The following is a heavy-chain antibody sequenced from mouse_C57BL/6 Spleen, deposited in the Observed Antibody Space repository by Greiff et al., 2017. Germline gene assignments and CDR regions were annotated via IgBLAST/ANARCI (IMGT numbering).Heavy chain of an antibody. J-gene: IGHJ4*01. V-gene: IGHV1-72*01. D-gene: IGHD4-1*01. CDR3: ASGVTGTDYYAMDY. CDR1: GYTFTSYW. CDR2: IDPNSGGT. Sequence: QVQLQQSGAELVKPGASVKLSCKASGYTFTSYWMHWVKQRPGRGLEWIGRIDPNSGGTKYNEKFKSKATLTVDKPSSTAYMQLSSLTSEDSAVYYCASGVTGTDYYAMDYWGQGTSVTVSS.